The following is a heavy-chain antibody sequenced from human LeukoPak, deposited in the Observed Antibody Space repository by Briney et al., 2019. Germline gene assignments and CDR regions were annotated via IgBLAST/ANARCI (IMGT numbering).Heavy chain of an antibody. J-gene: IGHJ6*02. D-gene: IGHD6-19*01. V-gene: IGHV1-18*01. CDR1: GYTFTSYG. CDR3: ARGLTHSSGWYTDYYYYGMDV. CDR2: ISAYNGNT. Sequence: ASVKVSCKASGYTFTSYGISWVRQAPGQGLEWMGWISAYNGNTNYAQKLQGRVTMTTDTSTSTAYMELRSLRSDDTAVYYCARGLTHSSGWYTDYYYYGMDVWGQGTTVTVPS.